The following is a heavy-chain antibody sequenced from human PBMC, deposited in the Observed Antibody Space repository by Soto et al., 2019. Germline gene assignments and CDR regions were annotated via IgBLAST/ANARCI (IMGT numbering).Heavy chain of an antibody. V-gene: IGHV4-4*07. CDR1: GDFISSDY. CDR2: IHTSGST. D-gene: IGHD2-2*01. J-gene: IGHJ6*02. Sequence: ASETLSLTCTVSGDFISSDYWSWIRQPAGKGLEWIGRIHTSGSTKYNPSLTSRLTLSVDTSKNQFSLSLYSVTAADTAVYYCAREHQMGYSYYDTLDVWGQGTTVTVSS. CDR3: AREHQMGYSYYDTLDV.